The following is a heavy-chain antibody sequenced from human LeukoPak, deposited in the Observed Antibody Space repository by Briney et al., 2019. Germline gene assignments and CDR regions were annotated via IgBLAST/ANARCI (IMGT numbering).Heavy chain of an antibody. CDR3: ARERDIVGPMDV. V-gene: IGHV4-59*01. Sequence: SETLSLTCTVSGGSISSFYWTWIRQPPGKGLEWIGYIYYSGSTNYNPSLKSRVTISVDTSKNQFSLKLSSVTAADTAVYYCARERDIVGPMDVWGKGTTVTIFS. D-gene: IGHD2-15*01. J-gene: IGHJ6*03. CDR1: GGSISSFY. CDR2: IYYSGST.